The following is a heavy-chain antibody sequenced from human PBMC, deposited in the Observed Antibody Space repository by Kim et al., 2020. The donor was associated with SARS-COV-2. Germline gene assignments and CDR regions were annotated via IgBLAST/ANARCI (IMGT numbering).Heavy chain of an antibody. J-gene: IGHJ3*02. CDR1: GYTFTSYG. Sequence: ASVKVSCKASGYTFTSYGISWVRQAPGQGLEWMGWISAYNGNTNYAQKLQGRVTMTTDTSTSTAYMELRSLRSDDTAVYYCAREESLVVVTPRYAFDIWGQGTMVTVSS. CDR3: AREESLVVVTPRYAFDI. D-gene: IGHD2-21*02. CDR2: ISAYNGNT. V-gene: IGHV1-18*04.